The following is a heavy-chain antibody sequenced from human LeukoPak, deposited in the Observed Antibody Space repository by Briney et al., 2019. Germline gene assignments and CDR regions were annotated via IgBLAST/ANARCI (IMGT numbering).Heavy chain of an antibody. D-gene: IGHD3-22*01. CDR3: ARAGYSSGYSDY. J-gene: IGHJ4*02. V-gene: IGHV4-38-2*01. CDR1: GFTFSSYS. CDR2: IYYSGST. Sequence: GSLRLSCAASGFTFSSYSMNWVRQPPGKGLEWIGSIYYSGSTYYNPSLKSRVTISVDTSKNQFSLKLSSVTAADTAVYYCARAGYSSGYSDYWGQGTLVTVSS.